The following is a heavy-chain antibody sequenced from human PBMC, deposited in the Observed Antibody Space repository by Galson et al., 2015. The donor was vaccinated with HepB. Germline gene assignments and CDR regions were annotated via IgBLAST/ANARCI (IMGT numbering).Heavy chain of an antibody. CDR2: IKSKTDGGTT. J-gene: IGHJ1*01. CDR3: ARGGPWFGERTEYFQN. V-gene: IGHV3-15*07. CDR1: GFTFSNAW. D-gene: IGHD3-10*01. Sequence: SLRLSCAASGFTFSNAWMNWVRQAPGKGLEWVGRIKSKTDGGTTDYAAPVKGRFTISRDDSKNTLYLQMNSLRGEDTAVYYCARGGPWFGERTEYFQNWGRGTLVTVSS.